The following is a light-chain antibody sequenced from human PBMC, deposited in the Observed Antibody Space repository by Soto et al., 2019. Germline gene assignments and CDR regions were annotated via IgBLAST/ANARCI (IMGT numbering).Light chain of an antibody. CDR2: YAS. V-gene: IGKV1-33*01. CDR1: QDISGR. Sequence: IQMTQSPSSVSASVGYRFTVTCRASQDISGRLAWFQQKXGKAPKFLISYASRLQNGVPSRFSGSGSGTDFTFTINSLQPEDIETYYCQQYDNLPLTFGGGTKVDI. CDR3: QQYDNLPLT. J-gene: IGKJ4*01.